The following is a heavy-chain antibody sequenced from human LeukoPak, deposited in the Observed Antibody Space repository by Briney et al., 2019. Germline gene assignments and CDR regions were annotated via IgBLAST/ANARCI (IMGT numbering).Heavy chain of an antibody. V-gene: IGHV3-48*03. CDR1: GFTFSSYE. D-gene: IGHD3-10*01. CDR2: FSSSAGTI. Sequence: GGSLRLSCAASGFTFSSYEMNWVRQAPGKGLEWVSYFSSSAGTIYYADSVKGRFTISRDNAKNSLYLQMNSLRAEDTAVYYCARTYYGSGSYYFDYWGQGTLVTVSS. J-gene: IGHJ4*02. CDR3: ARTYYGSGSYYFDY.